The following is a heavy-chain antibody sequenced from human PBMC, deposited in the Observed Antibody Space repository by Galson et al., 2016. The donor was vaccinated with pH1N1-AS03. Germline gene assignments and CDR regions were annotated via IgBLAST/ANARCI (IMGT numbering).Heavy chain of an antibody. J-gene: IGHJ4*02. CDR2: ISSGGNAI. D-gene: IGHD6-13*01. V-gene: IGHV3-21*06. Sequence: SLRLSCAVSGITFSSSSMNWVRQAPGKGLEWVASISSGGNAIYYADKLKGRFAVSRDNANNLLFLQMNSLRAEDTAVYYCAREVGGFSLAAGDPFFDYWGQGTLVTVSS. CDR3: AREVGGFSLAAGDPFFDY. CDR1: GITFSSSS.